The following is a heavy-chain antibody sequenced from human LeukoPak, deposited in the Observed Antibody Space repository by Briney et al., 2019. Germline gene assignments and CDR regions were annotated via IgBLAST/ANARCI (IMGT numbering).Heavy chain of an antibody. CDR3: ARQGMVRGFDYYYAMDV. J-gene: IGHJ6*02. CDR1: GYTFIDYD. V-gene: IGHV1-8*01. D-gene: IGHD3-10*01. CDR2: MNSNTGDA. Sequence: ASVKVSCKASGYTFIDYDINWVRQAAGQGLEWMGWMNSNTGDAAHAQNFQGRVTMTRNTSISTAYMELSSLRFDDTAVYYCARQGMVRGFDYYYAMDVWGQGTTVTVSS.